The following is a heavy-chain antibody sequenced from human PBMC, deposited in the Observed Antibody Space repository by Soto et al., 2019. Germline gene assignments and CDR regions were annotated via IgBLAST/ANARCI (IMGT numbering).Heavy chain of an antibody. CDR2: ISNSENT. J-gene: IGHJ5*02. Sequence: SETLSLTCNVSGAYVTTYYWSWIRQSPGKGLEWIGYISNSENTNYNPSLKSRVTISLDTSKNHFSLKMRSVTAADTAVYYCARGGSTWYSWFDPWGQGTLVTVSS. CDR1: GAYVTTYY. V-gene: IGHV4-59*02. CDR3: ARGGSTWYSWFDP. D-gene: IGHD6-13*01.